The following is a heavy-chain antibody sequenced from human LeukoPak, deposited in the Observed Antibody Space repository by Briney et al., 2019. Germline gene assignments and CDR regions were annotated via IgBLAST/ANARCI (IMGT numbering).Heavy chain of an antibody. CDR1: GFTFSSYA. D-gene: IGHD6-13*01. J-gene: IGHJ6*02. CDR2: ISYDGSNK. V-gene: IGHV3-30*04. CDR3: AKDISVAAAGSRNFGLDV. Sequence: GGSLRLSCAASGFTFSSYAMHWVRQAPGKGLEWVAVISYDGSNKYYSDSVKGRFTISRDNSKNTLYLQMSSLRAVGTAVYYCAKDISVAAAGSRNFGLDVWGQGTTVTVSS.